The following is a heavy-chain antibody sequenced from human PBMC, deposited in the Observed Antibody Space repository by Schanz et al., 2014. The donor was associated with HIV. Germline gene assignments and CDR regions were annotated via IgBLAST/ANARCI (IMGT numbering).Heavy chain of an antibody. CDR3: ARVSGWSSFDY. D-gene: IGHD6-13*01. Sequence: QVQLVQSGAEVKKPGASVKLSCKASGYTFTSYYVHWVRQAPGQGLEWMGSINPRGGNTTYAQKFQGRVTMTRDTSTSTVYMELSSLRSEDTALYYCARVSGWSSFDYWGQGTLVIVSS. J-gene: IGHJ4*02. V-gene: IGHV1-46*01. CDR1: GYTFTSYY. CDR2: INPRGGNT.